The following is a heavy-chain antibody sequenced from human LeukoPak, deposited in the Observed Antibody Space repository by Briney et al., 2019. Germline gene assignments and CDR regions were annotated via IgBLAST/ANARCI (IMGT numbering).Heavy chain of an antibody. CDR3: TRARNIVADCDY. CDR1: GFTFSDYY. CDR2: ISNSGTII. D-gene: IGHD5-12*01. V-gene: IGHV3-11*01. Sequence: PGGSLRLSCAASGFTFSDYYMSWMRQAPGKGLEWVSYISNSGTIIHDADSVKGRFTISRDNARNSLFLQMNSLRAEDTAVYYCTRARNIVADCDYWGQGTLVTVSS. J-gene: IGHJ4*02.